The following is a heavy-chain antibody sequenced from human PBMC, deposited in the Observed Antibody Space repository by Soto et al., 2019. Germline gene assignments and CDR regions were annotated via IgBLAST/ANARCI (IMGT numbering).Heavy chain of an antibody. V-gene: IGHV4-34*01. CDR2: INHSGST. D-gene: IGHD3-22*01. CDR3: ARGRRGDSSGYYSRRGKFDY. J-gene: IGHJ4*02. CDR1: GGSFSGYY. Sequence: SETLSLTCAVYGGSFSGYYWSWIRQPPGKGLEWIGEINHSGSTNYNPSLKSRVNISVDTSKNQFSLKLSSVTAADTAVYYCARGRRGDSSGYYSRRGKFDYWGQGTLVTVSS.